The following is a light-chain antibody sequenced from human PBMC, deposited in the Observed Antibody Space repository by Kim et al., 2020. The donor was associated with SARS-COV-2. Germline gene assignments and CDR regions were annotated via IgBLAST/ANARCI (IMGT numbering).Light chain of an antibody. CDR3: QQYGSSPST. J-gene: IGKJ1*01. V-gene: IGKV3-20*01. Sequence: EIVLTQSPGTLSLSPGERATLSCRASQSVDSSYLAWYQQKPGQAPRLLIYGASSRATGIPDRFSGSGSGTDFTLGISRLEPEDFAVYYCQQYGSSPSTFGQGTKLEI. CDR1: QSVDSSY. CDR2: GAS.